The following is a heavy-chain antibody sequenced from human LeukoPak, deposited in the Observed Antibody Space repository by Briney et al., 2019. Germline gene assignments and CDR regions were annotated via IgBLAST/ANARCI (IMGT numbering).Heavy chain of an antibody. D-gene: IGHD2-2*01. CDR3: ARASLIKVVPAAPGYYFDY. Sequence: SQTLSLTCTVSGGSISSGSYYWSWIRQPAGKGLEWIGRIYTSGSTNYNPSLKSRVTISVDTSKNQFSLKLSSVTAADTAVYYCARASLIKVVPAAPGYYFDYWGREPWSPSPQ. CDR2: IYTSGST. J-gene: IGHJ4*02. CDR1: GGSISSGSYY. V-gene: IGHV4-61*02.